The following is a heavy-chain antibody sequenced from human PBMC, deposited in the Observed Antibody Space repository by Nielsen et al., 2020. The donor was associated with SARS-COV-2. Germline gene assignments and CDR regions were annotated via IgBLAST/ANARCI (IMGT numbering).Heavy chain of an antibody. CDR2: ISSSGSTI. CDR3: ASNLPTLRYGSGSYYIPDY. Sequence: GESLKISCAASGFTFSDYYMSWIRQAPGKGLEWVSYISSSGSTIYYADSVKGRFTISRDNAKNSLYLQMNSLRAEDTAVYYCASNLPTLRYGSGSYYIPDYWGQGTLVTVSS. CDR1: GFTFSDYY. V-gene: IGHV3-11*01. D-gene: IGHD3-10*01. J-gene: IGHJ4*02.